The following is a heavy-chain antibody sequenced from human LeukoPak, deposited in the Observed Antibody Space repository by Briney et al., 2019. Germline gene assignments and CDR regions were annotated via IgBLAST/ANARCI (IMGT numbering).Heavy chain of an antibody. CDR1: GFTFSNYA. CDR2: ISNDGSNK. D-gene: IGHD3-10*01. V-gene: IGHV3-30-3*01. Sequence: PGRSPRLSCAASGFTFSNYAMHWVRQAPGKGLEWVAVISNDGSNKYYADSVKGRFTISIDNSKNTLFLQINSLRADDTAIYYCARRDYYGAGTSSPPFDYWGQGTLVTVSS. J-gene: IGHJ4*02. CDR3: ARRDYYGAGTSSPPFDY.